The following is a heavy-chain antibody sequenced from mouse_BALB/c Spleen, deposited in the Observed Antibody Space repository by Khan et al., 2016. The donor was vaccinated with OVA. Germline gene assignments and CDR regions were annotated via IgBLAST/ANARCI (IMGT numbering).Heavy chain of an antibody. Sequence: EVQLQESGPELVKPGASVKMSCKASGYTFTNYVIHWVKQKPGQGLEWIGYINPDNAGIRYNEKFKGKATLTSDKSSSTAYMELSSLTSEDSAVYECAREASMWDFFCACWGQGTLVTVSA. D-gene: IGHD2-3*01. V-gene: IGHV1S136*01. CDR3: AREASMWDFFCAC. CDR1: GYTFTNYV. J-gene: IGHJ3*01. CDR2: INPDNAGI.